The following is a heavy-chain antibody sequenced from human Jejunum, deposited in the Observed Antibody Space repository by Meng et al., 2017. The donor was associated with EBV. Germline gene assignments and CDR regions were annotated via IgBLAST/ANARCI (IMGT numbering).Heavy chain of an antibody. CDR3: AREGLVWDLRYFDL. V-gene: IGHV1-2*06. CDR1: PYPFTHYY. CDR2: FNPNRVGS. J-gene: IGHJ2*01. D-gene: IGHD3-16*01. Sequence: QVHPVTPHAVGNKPRASTKRLITHSPYPFTHYYRHLVRQAPGQWLELMVRFNPNRVGSNYAHKFQGRVTKTRNTSIHTAYMELSRLRSDQTAVYYCAREGLVWDLRYFDLWGRGTLVTVSS.